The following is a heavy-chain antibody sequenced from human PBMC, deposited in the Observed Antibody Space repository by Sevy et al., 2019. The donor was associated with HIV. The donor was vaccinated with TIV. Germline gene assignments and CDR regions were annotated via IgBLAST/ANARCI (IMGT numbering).Heavy chain of an antibody. CDR3: ARLFIVVVPAAIRGAFDI. CDR1: GGSISSSSYY. D-gene: IGHD2-2*02. V-gene: IGHV4-39*01. CDR2: IYYSGST. J-gene: IGHJ3*02. Sequence: SETLSLTCTVSGGSISSSSYYWGWIRQPPGKGLEWIGSIYYSGSTYYNPSLKSRVTISVDTSKNQFSLKLSSVTAADTAVYYCARLFIVVVPAAIRGAFDIWGQGTMVTVSS.